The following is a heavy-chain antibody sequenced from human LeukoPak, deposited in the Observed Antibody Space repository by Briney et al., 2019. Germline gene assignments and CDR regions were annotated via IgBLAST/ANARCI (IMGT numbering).Heavy chain of an antibody. CDR2: IYHSGST. Sequence: SSETLSLTCAVSGGSISSSNWWSWVRQPPGKGLEWIGEIYHSGSTNYNPSLKSRVTISVDKSKNQFSLKLSSVTAADTAVYYCRYYYDSSGYYDTDAFDIWGQGTMVTVSS. CDR3: RYYYDSSGYYDTDAFDI. CDR1: GGSISSSNW. D-gene: IGHD3-22*01. J-gene: IGHJ3*02. V-gene: IGHV4-4*02.